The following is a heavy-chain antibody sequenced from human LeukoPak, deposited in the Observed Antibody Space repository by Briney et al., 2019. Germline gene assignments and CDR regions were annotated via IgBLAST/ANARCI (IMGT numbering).Heavy chain of an antibody. J-gene: IGHJ4*02. CDR1: GFTFSSSD. V-gene: IGHV3-21*01. CDR3: AREIYGSGTYPFDY. CDR2: ISSSSSYI. D-gene: IGHD3-10*01. Sequence: GGSLRLSCAASGFTFSSSDMNWVRQAPGKGLGWVSSISSSSSYIYYADSVKGRFTISRDNAKNSLYLQMNSLRAEDTAVYYCAREIYGSGTYPFDYWGQGTLVTVSS.